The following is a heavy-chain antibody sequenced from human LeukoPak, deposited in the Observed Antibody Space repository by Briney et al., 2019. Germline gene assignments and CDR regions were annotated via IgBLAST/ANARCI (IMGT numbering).Heavy chain of an antibody. CDR2: INPNSGGT. CDR1: GYTFTGYY. V-gene: IGHV1-2*02. J-gene: IGHJ6*03. CDR3: ARGYDFWSGYLTRKYYYYYMDV. Sequence: ASVKVSCKASGYTFTGYYMHGVRQAPGQGLEWMGWINPNSGGTNYAQKFQGRVTMTRDTSISTAYMELSRLRSDDTAVYYCARGYDFWSGYLTRKYYYYYMDVWGKGTTVTVSS. D-gene: IGHD3-3*01.